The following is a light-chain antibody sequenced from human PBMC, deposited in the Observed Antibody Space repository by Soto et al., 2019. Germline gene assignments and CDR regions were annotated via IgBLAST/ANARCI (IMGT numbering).Light chain of an antibody. CDR1: QSLLYTSDNKNY. CDR3: QQYYNTPYT. V-gene: IGKV4-1*01. J-gene: IGKJ2*01. Sequence: DIVMTQSPDSLAVSLGERATINCKSSQSLLYTSDNKNYLAWYQQKPGQPPKLLIYWASTRESGVPDRFSGSGSGIDFTLTISSLQAEDVAVFYCQQYYNTPYTFGQGTKLEIK. CDR2: WAS.